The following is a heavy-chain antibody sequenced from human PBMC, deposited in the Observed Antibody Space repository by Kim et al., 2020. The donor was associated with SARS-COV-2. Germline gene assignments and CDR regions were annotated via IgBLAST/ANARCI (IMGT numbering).Heavy chain of an antibody. CDR3: AKDLLYGGYSGLVGFDY. V-gene: IGHV3-23*01. CDR1: GFTFSSYA. CDR2: ISGSGGST. J-gene: IGHJ4*02. Sequence: GGSLRLSCAASGFTFSSYAMSWVRQAPGKGLEWVSAISGSGGSTYYADSVKGRFTISRDNSKNTLYLQMNSLRAEDTAVYYCAKDLLYGGYSGLVGFDYWGQGTLVTVSS. D-gene: IGHD5-12*01.